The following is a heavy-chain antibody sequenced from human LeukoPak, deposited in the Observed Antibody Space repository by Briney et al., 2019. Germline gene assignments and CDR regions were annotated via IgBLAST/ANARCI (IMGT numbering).Heavy chain of an antibody. CDR3: ARNGDSDYIFSYYFDY. CDR2: IIPIFGTA. Sequence: SVKVSCKASGGTFSSYAISWVRQAPGQGLEWMGGIIPIFGTANYAQKFQGRVTITADKSTSTAYMELSSLRAEDTAVYYCARNGDSDYIFSYYFDYWGQGTLVTVSS. V-gene: IGHV1-69*06. J-gene: IGHJ4*02. D-gene: IGHD2-21*02. CDR1: GGTFSSYA.